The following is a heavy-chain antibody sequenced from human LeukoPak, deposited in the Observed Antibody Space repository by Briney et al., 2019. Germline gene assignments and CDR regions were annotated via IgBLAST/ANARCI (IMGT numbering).Heavy chain of an antibody. Sequence: PSETLSLTCTVSGGSISSYYWSWIRQPPGKGLEWIGYIYYSGSTNYNPSLKSRVTISVDTSKNQFSLKLSSVTAADTAVYYCAREGSDYYFDYWGQGTLVTVSS. V-gene: IGHV4-59*12. CDR3: AREGSDYYFDY. CDR1: GGSISSYY. J-gene: IGHJ4*02. D-gene: IGHD3-10*01. CDR2: IYYSGST.